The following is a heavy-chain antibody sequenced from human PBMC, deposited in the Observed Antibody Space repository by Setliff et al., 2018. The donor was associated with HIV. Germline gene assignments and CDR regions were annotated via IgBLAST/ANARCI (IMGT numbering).Heavy chain of an antibody. D-gene: IGHD1-26*01. CDR2: ISAYTGNT. Sequence: GGLVKVSCKASGYTFTSYGISWVRQAPGQGLEWMGWISAYTGNTKYSQKVQGRVTMTTDTSTTSAYMELRSLRSDDTAVYYCARDRVGAKDYYYMDVWGKGTTVTVSS. CDR1: GYTFTSYG. J-gene: IGHJ6*03. CDR3: ARDRVGAKDYYYMDV. V-gene: IGHV1-18*01.